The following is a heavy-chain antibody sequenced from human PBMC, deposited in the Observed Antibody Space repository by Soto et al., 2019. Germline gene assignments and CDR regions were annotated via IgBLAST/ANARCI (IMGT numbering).Heavy chain of an antibody. CDR3: ASVRRGWGDMDV. Sequence: QVQLQQWGAGLLKPSETLSLTCAVYGGSFSGYYWSWIRQPPGKGLEWIGEINHSGSTNYNPSLKSRVTVSVDTSKNQFSLKLSSVTAADTAVYYCASVRRGWGDMDVWGQGTTVTDSS. J-gene: IGHJ6*02. CDR2: INHSGST. V-gene: IGHV4-34*01. D-gene: IGHD3-16*01. CDR1: GGSFSGYY.